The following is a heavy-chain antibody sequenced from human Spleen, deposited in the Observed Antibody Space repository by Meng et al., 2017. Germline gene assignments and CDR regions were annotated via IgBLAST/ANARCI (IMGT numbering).Heavy chain of an antibody. D-gene: IGHD6-19*01. V-gene: IGHV4-39*01. CDR1: GGSISTSGYY. CDR2: IGHSGIT. J-gene: IGHJ5*02. Sequence: QVQLQESGPGLVVPSGTLSLTCSVSGGSISTSGYYWGWIRQPPGKGLEWIGSIGHSGITYYTPSLKSRVTVSIDTSKSQFSLKLTSVTAADTAVYYCVRSSGWVRTGFDPWGQGTLVTVSS. CDR3: VRSSGWVRTGFDP.